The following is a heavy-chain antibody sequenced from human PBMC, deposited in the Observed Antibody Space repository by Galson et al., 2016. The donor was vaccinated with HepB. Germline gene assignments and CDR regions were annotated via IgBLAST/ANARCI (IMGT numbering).Heavy chain of an antibody. CDR2: IDPSGGSR. V-gene: IGHV1-46*01. Sequence: SCKASGYTFTRNYMHWVRQAPGQGLEWMGIIDPSGGSRSYSQKFQGTVTMTRDTSTNTVYMELSSLRSEDTAMYYCARDACSTTTCSGYYGVDVWGQGTTVTVSS. J-gene: IGHJ6*02. CDR1: GYTFTRNY. D-gene: IGHD2-2*01. CDR3: ARDACSTTTCSGYYGVDV.